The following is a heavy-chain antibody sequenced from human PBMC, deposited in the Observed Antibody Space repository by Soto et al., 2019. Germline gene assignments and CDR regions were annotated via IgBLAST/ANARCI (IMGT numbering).Heavy chain of an antibody. Sequence: QVQLVQSGAEVKKPGASVKVSCKASGYTFTSYGISWVRQAPGQGLEWMGWISAYNGNTNYAQKVQGRVTMTTATSTSTAYMELRSLSSDDTAVYYCARSDRGHDSVLPDYWGQGTLVTVSS. CDR3: ARSDRGHDSVLPDY. D-gene: IGHD5-12*01. CDR2: ISAYNGNT. J-gene: IGHJ4*02. CDR1: GYTFTSYG. V-gene: IGHV1-18*01.